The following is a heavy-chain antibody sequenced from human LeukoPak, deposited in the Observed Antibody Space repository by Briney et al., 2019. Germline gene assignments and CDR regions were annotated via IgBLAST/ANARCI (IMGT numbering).Heavy chain of an antibody. CDR2: ISGSGGST. CDR3: AKDGYSGSYFDY. CDR1: GFTFSSYA. D-gene: IGHD1-26*01. Sequence: GGSLRLSCAASGFTFSSYAMSWVRQAPGKGLEWVSAISGSGGSTYYADSVKGRSTISRDNSKNTLYLQMNSLRAEDTAVYYCAKDGYSGSYFDYWGQGTLVTVSS. J-gene: IGHJ4*02. V-gene: IGHV3-23*01.